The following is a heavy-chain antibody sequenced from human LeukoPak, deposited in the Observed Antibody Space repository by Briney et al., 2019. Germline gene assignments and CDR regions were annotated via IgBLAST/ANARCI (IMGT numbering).Heavy chain of an antibody. J-gene: IGHJ4*02. CDR2: IYTSGST. Sequence: SETLSLTCTVSGGSISSYYWSWLRQPAGKGLEWIGRIYTSGSTNYNPSLKSRVTTSVDTSKNQFSLKLSSVTAADTAVYYCATLYYYDSSGNYYFDYWGQGTLVTVSS. CDR1: GGSISSYY. V-gene: IGHV4-4*07. D-gene: IGHD3-22*01. CDR3: ATLYYYDSSGNYYFDY.